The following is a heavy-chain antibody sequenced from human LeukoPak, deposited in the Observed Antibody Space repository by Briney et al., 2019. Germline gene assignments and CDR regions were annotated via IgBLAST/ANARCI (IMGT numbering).Heavy chain of an antibody. Sequence: SETLSLTCAVYGGSFSGYYWSWIRQPPGKGLEWIGEINHSGSTNYNPSLKSRATISVDTSKNQFSLKLSSVTAADTAVYYCARVGSGSYMLYWGQGTLVTVSS. D-gene: IGHD3-10*01. V-gene: IGHV4-34*01. CDR1: GGSFSGYY. CDR2: INHSGST. CDR3: ARVGSGSYMLY. J-gene: IGHJ4*02.